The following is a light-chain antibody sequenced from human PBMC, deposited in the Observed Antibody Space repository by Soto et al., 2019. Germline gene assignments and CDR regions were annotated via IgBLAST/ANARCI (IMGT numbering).Light chain of an antibody. CDR2: STN. CDR1: SDSVSTSYY. V-gene: IGLV8-61*01. J-gene: IGLJ3*02. Sequence: QTVVTQEPSFSMSPGGTLTLTCGLTSDSVSTSYYASWYQQTPGQTPRMLIYSTNTRSSGVPDRFSGSILGNKAALTITGAQADDESDYYCVLYMGSGFWVFGGGTKLTVL. CDR3: VLYMGSGFWV.